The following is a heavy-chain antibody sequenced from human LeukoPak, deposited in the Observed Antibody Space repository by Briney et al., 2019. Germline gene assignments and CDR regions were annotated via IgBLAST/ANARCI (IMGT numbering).Heavy chain of an antibody. Sequence: PGGSLRLSCTASGFTFSSYWMHWVRQAPGKGLVWVSRINRDGSTTTYADSVKGRFTISRDNAKNTLYLQMNSLRVEDTAVYYCARPHTGFDSWGQGTLVTVSS. CDR3: ARPHTGFDS. CDR2: INRDGSTT. CDR1: GFTFSSYW. J-gene: IGHJ4*02. V-gene: IGHV3-74*01.